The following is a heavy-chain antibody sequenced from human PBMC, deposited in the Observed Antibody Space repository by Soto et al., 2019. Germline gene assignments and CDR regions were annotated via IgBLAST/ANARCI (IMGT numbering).Heavy chain of an antibody. Sequence: GGSLRLSCAASGFTFSSYGMHWVRQAPGKGLEWVAVISYDGSNKYYADSVKGRFTISRDNSKNTLYLQMNSLRAEDTAVYYCAKEAFGGSYPLTPGIDYWGQGTLVTVSS. V-gene: IGHV3-30*18. CDR2: ISYDGSNK. CDR1: GFTFSSYG. J-gene: IGHJ4*02. D-gene: IGHD1-26*01. CDR3: AKEAFGGSYPLTPGIDY.